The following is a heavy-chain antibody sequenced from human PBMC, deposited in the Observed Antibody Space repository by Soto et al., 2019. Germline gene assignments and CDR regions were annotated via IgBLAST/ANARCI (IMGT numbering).Heavy chain of an antibody. J-gene: IGHJ5*02. Sequence: SETLSLTCTVSGGSISSGGYYWSWIRQHPGKGLEWIGYIYYSGSTYYNPSLKSRVTISVDTSKNQFSLKLSSVTAADTAVYYCARGHEVVAATPPKSWFDPWGQGTLVTVSS. V-gene: IGHV4-31*03. D-gene: IGHD2-15*01. CDR2: IYYSGST. CDR1: GGSISSGGYY. CDR3: ARGHEVVAATPPKSWFDP.